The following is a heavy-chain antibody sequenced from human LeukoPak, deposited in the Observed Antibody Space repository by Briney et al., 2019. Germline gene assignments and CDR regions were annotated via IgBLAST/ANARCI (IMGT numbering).Heavy chain of an antibody. Sequence: SQTLSLTCAISGDSVSSNSAAWNWIRQSPSRGLEWLGRTYYRSKWYNDYAVSVKSRITINPDTSKNQFSLQLNSVTPEDTAVYYCAKAVAGHPYYYYYGMDVWGQGTTVTVSS. D-gene: IGHD6-19*01. CDR3: AKAVAGHPYYYYYGMDV. V-gene: IGHV6-1*01. J-gene: IGHJ6*02. CDR2: TYYRSKWYN. CDR1: GDSVSSNSAA.